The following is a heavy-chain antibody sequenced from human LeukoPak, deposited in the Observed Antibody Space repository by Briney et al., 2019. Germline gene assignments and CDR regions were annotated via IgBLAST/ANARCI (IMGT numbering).Heavy chain of an antibody. CDR2: IYYSGST. CDR1: GGSISSGDYY. CDR3: ARVPGYYGSGSYYAKSSYYFDY. Sequence: SQTLSLTCTVSGGSISSGDYYWSWIRQPPGKGLEWIGYIYYSGSTYYNPSLKSRVTISVDTSKNQFSLKLSSVTAADTAVYYCARVPGYYGSGSYYAKSSYYFDYWGQGTLVTVPS. D-gene: IGHD3-10*01. J-gene: IGHJ4*02. V-gene: IGHV4-30-4*01.